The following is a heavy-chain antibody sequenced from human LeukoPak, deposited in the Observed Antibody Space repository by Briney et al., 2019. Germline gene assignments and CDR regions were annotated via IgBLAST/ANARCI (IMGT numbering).Heavy chain of an antibody. D-gene: IGHD3-3*01. Sequence: GGSLKLSCAASGFTFSGSAMHCVRQASGKGLEWVGRRSKANSYATAYAASVKGRFTISRDDSKNTAYLQMNSLKTEDTAVYYCTRQESDFWSGYYTGYFDYWGQGTLVTVSS. CDR2: RSKANSYAT. V-gene: IGHV3-73*01. J-gene: IGHJ4*02. CDR1: GFTFSGSA. CDR3: TRQESDFWSGYYTGYFDY.